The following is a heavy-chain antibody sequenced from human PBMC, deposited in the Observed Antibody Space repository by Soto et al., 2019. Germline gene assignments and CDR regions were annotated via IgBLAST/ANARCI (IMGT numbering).Heavy chain of an antibody. Sequence: GGSLRLSCAASGLTFRRYWMHWVRQAPGKGLVWASRINTDGSVAMYADSVKGRFTISRDNAKNTLYLQMNSLRVEDTAVYYCARETGYSSGWRQDYWGQGTLVTVSS. CDR2: INTDGSVA. CDR3: ARETGYSSGWRQDY. CDR1: GLTFRRYW. J-gene: IGHJ4*02. V-gene: IGHV3-74*03. D-gene: IGHD6-19*01.